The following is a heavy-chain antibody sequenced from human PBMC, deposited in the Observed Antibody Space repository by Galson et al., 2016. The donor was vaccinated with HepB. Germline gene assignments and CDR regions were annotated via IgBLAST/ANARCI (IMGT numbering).Heavy chain of an antibody. D-gene: IGHD1-1*01. CDR1: GFTFRSYG. CDR2: ITYHGTNQ. Sequence: SLRLSCAASGFTFRSYGLQWVRQAPGKGPEWLAIITYHGTNQFYADYEKGRFTISRDDSRNSVYLQMDSLREEDTAVYYCGKWDWNDPADWGQGTLVSVSS. J-gene: IGHJ4*02. CDR3: GKWDWNDPAD. V-gene: IGHV3-30*03.